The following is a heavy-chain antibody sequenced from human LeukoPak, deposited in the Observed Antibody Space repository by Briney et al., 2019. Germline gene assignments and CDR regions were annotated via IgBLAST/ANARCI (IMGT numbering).Heavy chain of an antibody. CDR1: GGSFSGYY. CDR2: INHSGST. D-gene: IGHD1-14*01. J-gene: IGHJ6*02. V-gene: IGHV4-34*01. Sequence: PSETLSLTCAVYGGSFSGYYWSWIRQPPGKGLEWIGEINHSGSTNYNPSLKSRVTISVDTSKNQFSLKLSSVTAADTAVYYFARESLVGRKGVYFYYGKGVWGPRAPGTGSS. CDR3: ARESLVGRKGVYFYYGKGV.